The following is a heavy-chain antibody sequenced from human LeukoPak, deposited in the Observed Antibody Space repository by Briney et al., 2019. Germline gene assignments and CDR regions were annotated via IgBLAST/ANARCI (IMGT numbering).Heavy chain of an antibody. CDR3: ARDPLYCTNGVCYDY. CDR1: GGTFSSYA. CDR2: IIPIFGTA. Sequence: WASVKVSCKASGGTFSSYAVSWVRQAPGQGLEWMGRIIPIFGTANYAQKFQGRVTITTDESTSTAYMELSSLRSEDTAVYYCARDPLYCTNGVCYDYWGQGTLVTVSS. V-gene: IGHV1-69*05. J-gene: IGHJ4*02. D-gene: IGHD2-8*01.